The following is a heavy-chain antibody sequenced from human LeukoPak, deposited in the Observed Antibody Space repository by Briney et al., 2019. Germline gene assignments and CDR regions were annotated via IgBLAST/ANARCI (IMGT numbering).Heavy chain of an antibody. CDR3: ARDQGDTAMVEAKHAFDI. J-gene: IGHJ3*02. CDR1: GGTFIIYA. D-gene: IGHD5-18*01. CDR2: IIPIFGTA. Sequence: ASVTVSFKASGGTFIIYAISWVRQAPGQGREGMGGIIPIFGTANYAQKFQGRVTITADESTSTAYMELSSLRSEDTAVYYCARDQGDTAMVEAKHAFDIWGQGTMVTVSS. V-gene: IGHV1-69*13.